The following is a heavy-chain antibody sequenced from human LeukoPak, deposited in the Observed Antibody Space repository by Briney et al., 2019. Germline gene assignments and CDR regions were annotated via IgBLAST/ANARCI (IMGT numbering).Heavy chain of an antibody. CDR2: ISTYNGHT. Sequence: GASVKVSCKASGYKFTSYGISWVRQAPGQGLEWMGWISTYNGHTNYAQKLQGRVTMTTDTSTSTAYMELRSLRSDDTAVYYCARDGLIMVRGANWFDPWGQGTLVTVSS. J-gene: IGHJ5*02. CDR3: ARDGLIMVRGANWFDP. CDR1: GYKFTSYG. D-gene: IGHD3-10*01. V-gene: IGHV1-18*01.